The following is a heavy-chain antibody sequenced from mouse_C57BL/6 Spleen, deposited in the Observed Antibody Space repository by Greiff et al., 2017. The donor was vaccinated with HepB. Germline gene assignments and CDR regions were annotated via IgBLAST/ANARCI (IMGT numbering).Heavy chain of an antibody. Sequence: QVQLQQSGAELVRPGASVTLSCKASGYTFTDYEMHWVKQTPVHGLEWIGAIDPETGGTAYNQKFKGKAILTADKSSSTAYMELRSLTSEDSAVYYCTRTLYAYYFDYWGQGTTLTVSS. V-gene: IGHV1-15*01. CDR2: IDPETGGT. D-gene: IGHD1-1*01. J-gene: IGHJ2*01. CDR3: TRTLYAYYFDY. CDR1: GYTFTDYE.